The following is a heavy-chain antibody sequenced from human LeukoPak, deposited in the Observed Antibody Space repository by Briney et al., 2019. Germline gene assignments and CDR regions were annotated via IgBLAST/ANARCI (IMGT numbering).Heavy chain of an antibody. Sequence: PSETLSLTCTVSGGSISSSSYYWGWIRQPPGKGLEWIASIYYSGSTYYSPSLKSRVTISVDTSKNQFSLKLSSVTAADTAVYYCAGEYSSDNNLDYWGQGTLVTVSS. D-gene: IGHD6-19*01. J-gene: IGHJ4*02. CDR3: AGEYSSDNNLDY. V-gene: IGHV4-39*02. CDR2: IYYSGST. CDR1: GGSISSSSYY.